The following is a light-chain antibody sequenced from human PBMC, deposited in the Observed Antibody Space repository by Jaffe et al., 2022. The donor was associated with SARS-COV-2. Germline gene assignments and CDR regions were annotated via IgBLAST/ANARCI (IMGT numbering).Light chain of an antibody. Sequence: EIVLTQSPATLSLSPGERATLSCGASQSVTNNYLAWFQQKPGLAPRLLIYGVSRRATGIPDRFSGSGSGTDFTLTISRLEPEDFAVYYCQQSAHSPLTFGGGTKVEIK. CDR1: QSVTNNY. CDR3: QQSAHSPLT. CDR2: GVS. J-gene: IGKJ4*01. V-gene: IGKV3D-20*01.